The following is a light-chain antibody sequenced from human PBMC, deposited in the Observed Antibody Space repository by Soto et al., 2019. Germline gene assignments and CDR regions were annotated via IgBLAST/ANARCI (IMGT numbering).Light chain of an antibody. CDR1: QSVNNH. Sequence: EIVLTKSPATLSLSPGEGATLSCRASQSVNNHLNWYQQKPGQTPRLLIYDASNRATGIPARFSGSGSGTDFTLTISSLEPEDFAVYYCQQRSNWPLTFGGGTKVEIK. V-gene: IGKV3-11*01. CDR2: DAS. CDR3: QQRSNWPLT. J-gene: IGKJ4*01.